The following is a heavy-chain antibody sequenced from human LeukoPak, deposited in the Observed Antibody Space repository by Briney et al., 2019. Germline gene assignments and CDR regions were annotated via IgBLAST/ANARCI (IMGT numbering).Heavy chain of an antibody. D-gene: IGHD1-14*01. CDR1: GDSVSSNSAA. Sequence: SQTLSLTCAISGDSVSSNSAAWHWIRQSPSRGLEWLGSTYYRSKWYNDYAVSVKSRITINPDTSKNQFSLQLNSVTPEDTAVYYCARDTGVSPRVAHFDYWGQGTLVTVSS. CDR2: TYYRSKWYN. J-gene: IGHJ4*02. CDR3: ARDTGVSPRVAHFDY. V-gene: IGHV6-1*01.